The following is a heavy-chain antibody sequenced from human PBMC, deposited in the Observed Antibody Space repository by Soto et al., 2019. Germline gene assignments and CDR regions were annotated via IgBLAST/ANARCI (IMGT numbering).Heavy chain of an antibody. Sequence: XETLSLPFSVLDDSISDSRYDWGWIRQSPEKGLEWIGSISHDGHAYYNPPLKSRVTLFADTSRNQFSLKMKSVTVADTALYFCARQVYGEYLGGNWFDSWGQGAPVTVSS. CDR1: DDSISDSRYD. D-gene: IGHD4-17*01. J-gene: IGHJ5*01. CDR2: ISHDGHA. V-gene: IGHV4-39*01. CDR3: ARQVYGEYLGGNWFDS.